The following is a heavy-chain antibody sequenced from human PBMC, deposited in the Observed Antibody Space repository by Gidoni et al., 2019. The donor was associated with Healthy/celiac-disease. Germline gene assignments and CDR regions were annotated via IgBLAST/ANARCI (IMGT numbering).Heavy chain of an antibody. CDR3: TTDGYYYGSGSYYFDY. J-gene: IGHJ4*02. CDR2: IKSKTDGRTT. Sequence: EVQLVESGGGLVKPGGSLRLSLAASGCTFSKVGLSWVRHAPGKGLEWVGRIKSKTDGRTTDYAAPVKGRFPISRDDSKNTLCLQMNSLKTEDTAVYYCTTDGYYYGSGSYYFDYWGQGTLVTVSS. CDR1: GCTFSKVG. D-gene: IGHD3-10*01. V-gene: IGHV3-15*01.